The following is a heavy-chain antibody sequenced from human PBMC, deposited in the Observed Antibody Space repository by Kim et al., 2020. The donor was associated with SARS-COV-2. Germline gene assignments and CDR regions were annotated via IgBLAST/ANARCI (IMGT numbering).Heavy chain of an antibody. CDR1: GGSFSGYY. Sequence: SETLSLTCAVYGGSFSGYYWSWIRQPPGKGLEWIGEINHSGSTNYNPSLKSRVTISVDTSKNQFSLKLSSVTAADTAVYYCARGRVGYDILTGYYKDYYGMDVWGQGTTVTVSS. CDR2: INHSGST. V-gene: IGHV4-34*01. J-gene: IGHJ6*02. CDR3: ARGRVGYDILTGYYKDYYGMDV. D-gene: IGHD3-9*01.